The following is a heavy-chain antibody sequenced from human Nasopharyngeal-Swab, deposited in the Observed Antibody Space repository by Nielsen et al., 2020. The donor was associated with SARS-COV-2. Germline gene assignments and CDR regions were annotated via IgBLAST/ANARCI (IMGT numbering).Heavy chain of an antibody. CDR1: GFTFSDYY. CDR2: ISSSGSTI. Sequence: GESLKISCAASGFTFSDYYMSWIRQAPGKGLEWVSYISSSGSTIYYADSVKGRFTISRDNSKNTLYLQMNSLRAEDTAAYYCASQNNYGSGSYNFDYWGQGTLVTVSS. J-gene: IGHJ4*02. D-gene: IGHD3-10*01. CDR3: ASQNNYGSGSYNFDY. V-gene: IGHV3-11*04.